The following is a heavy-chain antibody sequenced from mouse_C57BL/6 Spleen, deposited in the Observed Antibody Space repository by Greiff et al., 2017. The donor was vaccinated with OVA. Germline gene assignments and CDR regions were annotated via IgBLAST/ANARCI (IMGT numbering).Heavy chain of an antibody. J-gene: IGHJ2*01. Sequence: QVQLQQPGAELVRPGSSVKLSCKASGYTFTSYWMHWVKQRPIQGLEWIGNIDPSDSETHYNQKFKDKATLTVYKSSSTAYMQLSSLTSEATAVYYCARFRQLRLDYWGQGTTLTVSS. V-gene: IGHV1-52*01. CDR1: GYTFTSYW. D-gene: IGHD3-2*02. CDR2: IDPSDSET. CDR3: ARFRQLRLDY.